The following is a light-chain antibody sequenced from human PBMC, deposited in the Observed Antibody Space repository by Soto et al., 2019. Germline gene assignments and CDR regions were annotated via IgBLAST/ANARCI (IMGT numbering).Light chain of an antibody. J-gene: IGKJ5*01. CDR2: DAS. CDR1: QSISSW. CDR3: QQRSNWPIT. Sequence: DIQMTQSPSTLSASVGDRVTITFRASQSISSWLAWYQQKPGKAPKLLIYDASSLESGVPSRFSGSGSRTDFILTISSLEPEDFAVYYCQQRSNWPITFGQGTRLEI. V-gene: IGKV1-5*01.